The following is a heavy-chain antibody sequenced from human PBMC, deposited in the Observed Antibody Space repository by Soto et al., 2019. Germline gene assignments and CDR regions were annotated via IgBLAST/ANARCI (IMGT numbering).Heavy chain of an antibody. J-gene: IGHJ6*02. CDR3: AKDVKGSGSLPSYYYGMDV. CDR2: ISSTGGST. CDR1: GFTFSRDA. D-gene: IGHD3-10*01. V-gene: IGHV3-23*01. Sequence: GGSLRLSCAASGFTFSRDAMSWVRQAPGKGLEWVSAISSTGGSTYYGDSLKGRVTISRDNSKNTLYLQMHSLRAEDTALYYCAKDVKGSGSLPSYYYGMDVWGQGTTVTVSS.